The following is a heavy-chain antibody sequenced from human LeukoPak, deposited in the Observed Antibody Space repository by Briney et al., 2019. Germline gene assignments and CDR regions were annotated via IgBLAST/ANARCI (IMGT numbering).Heavy chain of an antibody. CDR1: GGSISSYY. CDR2: IYYSGST. D-gene: IGHD1-1*01. V-gene: IGHV4-59*01. J-gene: IGHJ6*03. CDR3: ARAGGTTGTTANRYYYMDV. Sequence: PSETLSLTCTVSGGSISSYYWSWIRQPPGKGLEWIGYIYYSGSTNYSPSLKSRVTISVDTSKNQFSLKLSSVTAADTAVYYCARAGGTTGTTANRYYYMDVWGKGTTVTISS.